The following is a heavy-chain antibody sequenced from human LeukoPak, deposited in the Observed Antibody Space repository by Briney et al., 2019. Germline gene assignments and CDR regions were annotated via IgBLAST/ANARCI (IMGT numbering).Heavy chain of an antibody. CDR2: ITSDGQNK. CDR3: ARVRAAGGDDAFDI. V-gene: IGHV3-30*03. J-gene: IGHJ3*02. CDR1: EFTFSSYG. D-gene: IGHD2-15*01. Sequence: PGRSLRLSCAASEFTFSSYGMHWVRQAPSEGLQWVAFITSDGQNKYYAEPVKGRFTTTRDNSKNTLYLEMNSMRDEDTAVYYCARVRAAGGDDAFDIWGQGTVVSVSS.